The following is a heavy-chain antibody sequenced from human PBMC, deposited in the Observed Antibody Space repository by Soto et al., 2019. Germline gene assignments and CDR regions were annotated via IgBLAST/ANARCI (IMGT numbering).Heavy chain of an antibody. V-gene: IGHV3-30*18. Sequence: ESGGGVVQPGRSLRLSCAASGFTFSSYGMHWVRQAPGKGLEWVAVISYDGSNKYYADSVKGRFTISRDNSKNTLYLQMNSLRAEDTAVYYCAKDYGDYFWEDAFDIWGQGTMVTVSS. J-gene: IGHJ3*02. CDR3: AKDYGDYFWEDAFDI. CDR1: GFTFSSYG. CDR2: ISYDGSNK. D-gene: IGHD4-17*01.